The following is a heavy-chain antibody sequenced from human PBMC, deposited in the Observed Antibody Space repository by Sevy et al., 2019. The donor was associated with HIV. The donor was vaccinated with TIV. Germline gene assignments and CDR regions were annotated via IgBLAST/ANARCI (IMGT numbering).Heavy chain of an antibody. CDR2: IHYDGSNK. J-gene: IGHJ3*02. CDR1: GFAFSNHG. D-gene: IGHD3-10*01. CDR3: ARDRHNGSGSYFPDAFDM. Sequence: GGSLRLSCVASGFAFSNHGMHWVRQTPGKGLECVAIIHYDGSNKYYTESVKGRVTVSRDNSKNTLYLQMNSLRAGDTAVYYCARDRHNGSGSYFPDAFDMWGQGTLVTVSS. V-gene: IGHV3-30*02.